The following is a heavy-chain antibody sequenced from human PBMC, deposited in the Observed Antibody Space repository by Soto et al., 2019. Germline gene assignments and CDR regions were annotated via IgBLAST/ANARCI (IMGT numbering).Heavy chain of an antibody. D-gene: IGHD3-22*01. CDR2: ISRDGRST. V-gene: IGHV3-64D*08. Sequence: RLSCSASGFTFSMHSMHWVRQTPGKALEYFSAISRDGRSTFYADSVKGRFTISRDNSKNTLYLRMNSLRSDDTAVYYCVKEANPFINTLVVLIFDYWGQGTQVTVSS. CDR3: VKEANPFINTLVVLIFDY. CDR1: GFTFSMHS. J-gene: IGHJ4*02.